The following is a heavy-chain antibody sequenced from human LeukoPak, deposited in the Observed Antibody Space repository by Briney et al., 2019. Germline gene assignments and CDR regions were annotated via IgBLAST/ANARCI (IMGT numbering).Heavy chain of an antibody. CDR3: AMSNYDFWSGYYPMDA. V-gene: IGHV1-2*02. CDR2: INPNSGGT. D-gene: IGHD3-3*01. J-gene: IGHJ6*04. Sequence: ASLKVSCKASGYTFTGPYIHWMRQAPGQGLEWMGWINPNSGGTKYAQKFQGRVTVTRDTSTSTVYMELSSLRSEDTAVYYCAMSNYDFWSGYYPMDAWGKGTTVTVSS. CDR1: GYTFTGPY.